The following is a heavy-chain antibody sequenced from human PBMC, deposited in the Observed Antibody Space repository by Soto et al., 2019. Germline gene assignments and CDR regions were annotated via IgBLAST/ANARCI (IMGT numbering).Heavy chain of an antibody. CDR1: GFSLSTTGVA. V-gene: IGHV2-5*02. CDR3: SHRLSSGWPFDY. CDR2: IYWDDDK. Sequence: QITLKESGPTLVKPTQTLTLTCTFSGFSLSTTGVAVGWIRQPPGKALEWLALIYWDDDKRYSPSLKRRLTITKDTSKNQVVLTVTNMDPVDTATYYCSHRLSSGWPFDYWGQGTLVTVSS. J-gene: IGHJ4*02. D-gene: IGHD6-19*01.